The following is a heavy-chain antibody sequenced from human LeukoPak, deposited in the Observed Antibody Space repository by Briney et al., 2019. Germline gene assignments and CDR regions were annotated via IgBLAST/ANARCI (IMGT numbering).Heavy chain of an antibody. Sequence: PSETLSLTCTVSGGSISSYSWSWIRQPPGKGLEWIAYIFYSGSTNYNPSLKSRVTMSVDTSKNQFSLKLSSVTAADTAVYYCARSDTAATIAGDYYYYMDVWGKGTTVTVSS. CDR2: IFYSGST. CDR3: ARSDTAATIAGDYYYYMDV. V-gene: IGHV4-59*01. CDR1: GGSISSYS. J-gene: IGHJ6*03. D-gene: IGHD5-12*01.